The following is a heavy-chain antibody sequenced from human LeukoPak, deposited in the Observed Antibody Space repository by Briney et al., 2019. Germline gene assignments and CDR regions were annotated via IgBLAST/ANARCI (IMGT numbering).Heavy chain of an antibody. CDR3: ARFFTDDTRIENWFDP. J-gene: IGHJ5*02. CDR1: GGTFSSYA. D-gene: IGHD2-15*01. CDR2: IIPIFGTA. V-gene: IGHV1-69*01. Sequence: SVKVSCKASGGTFSSYAISWVRQAPGQGLEWMGGIIPIFGTANYAQKFQGRVTITADESTSTAYMVLSSPRSEDTAAYYCARFFTDDTRIENWFDPWGQGTLVTVSS.